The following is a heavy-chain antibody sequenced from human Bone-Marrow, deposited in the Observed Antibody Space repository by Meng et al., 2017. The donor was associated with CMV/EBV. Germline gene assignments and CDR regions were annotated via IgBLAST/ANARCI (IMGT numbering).Heavy chain of an antibody. CDR2: ISAYNGNT. J-gene: IGHJ4*02. CDR3: ARVRYSSSWYPFDY. CDR1: GYTFTSYG. V-gene: IGHV1-18*01. D-gene: IGHD6-13*01. Sequence: ASVKVSCKASGYTFTSYGISWVRQAPGQGLEWMGWISAYNGNTNYAQKLQGRVTMTTDTSTSTAYMELRSLRSDDTAVYYCARVRYSSSWYPFDYWGQGTLATVSS.